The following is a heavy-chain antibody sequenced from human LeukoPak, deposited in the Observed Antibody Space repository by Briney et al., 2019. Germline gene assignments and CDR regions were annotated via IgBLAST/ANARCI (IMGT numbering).Heavy chain of an antibody. D-gene: IGHD1-1*01. CDR1: GFTFSSYA. V-gene: IGHV3-23*01. CDR3: AKVRATGTTRPDFDY. J-gene: IGHJ4*02. Sequence: GGSLRLSCAASGFTFSSYAMTWVRQAPGKGLEWVSVISGSGGSTYYADSVKGRFTISRDNSKNTLYLQMSGLRAEDTAVYYCAKVRATGTTRPDFDYWGQGTLVTVSS. CDR2: ISGSGGST.